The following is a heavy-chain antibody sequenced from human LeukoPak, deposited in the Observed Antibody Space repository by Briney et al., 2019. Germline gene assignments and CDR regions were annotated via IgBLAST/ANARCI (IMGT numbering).Heavy chain of an antibody. D-gene: IGHD5-18*01. V-gene: IGHV4-34*01. CDR2: INHSGST. CDR3: ARGRKGIQLWLRAAPVIDY. Sequence: SETLSLTCAVYGGSFSGYYWSWIRQPPGKGLEWIGEINHSGSTNYNPSLKSRVTISVDTSKNQFSLKLSSVTAADTAVYYCARGRKGIQLWLRAAPVIDYWGQGTLVTVSS. J-gene: IGHJ4*02. CDR1: GGSFSGYY.